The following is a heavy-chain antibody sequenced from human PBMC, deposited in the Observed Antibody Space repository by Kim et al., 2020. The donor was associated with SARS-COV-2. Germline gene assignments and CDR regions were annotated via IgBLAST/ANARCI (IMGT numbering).Heavy chain of an antibody. D-gene: IGHD3-16*01. CDR2: VSSSGGTT. V-gene: IGHV3-23*01. CDR3: ARWGAPAAKFGVGG. Sequence: GGSLRLSCAASGLTFSSYAVRWVRQAPGKGLEWVSAVSSSGGTTYYADSVKGRFTISRDNSKNTLYLQMNGLRAEDTAVYYCARWGAPAAKFGVGGWGQ. J-gene: IGHJ6*02. CDR1: GLTFSSYA.